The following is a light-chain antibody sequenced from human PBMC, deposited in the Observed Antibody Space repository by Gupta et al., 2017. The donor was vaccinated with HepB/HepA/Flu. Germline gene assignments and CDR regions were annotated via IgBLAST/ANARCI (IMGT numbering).Light chain of an antibody. CDR1: SSNIGGNT. CDR3: AASDASMNGWV. J-gene: IGLJ3*02. V-gene: IGLV1-44*01. CDR2: CEN. Sequence: QSVLTQPPSASGTPGQRVTISCSGSSSNIGGNTVNWYQQLPGTATKLLIVCENQRPSGVPDRVSCYKSGNSASPATSGVQSEEEADDYCAASDASMNGWVFGGGTKITVL.